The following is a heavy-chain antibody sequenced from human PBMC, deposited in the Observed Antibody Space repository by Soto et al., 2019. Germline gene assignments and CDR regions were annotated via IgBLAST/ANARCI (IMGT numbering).Heavy chain of an antibody. V-gene: IGHV4-59*01. CDR3: ARADPDYYYYGMDV. Sequence: SETLSLTCTVSGGSISSYYWSWIRQPPGKGLEWIGYIYYSGSTNYNPSLKSRVTISVDTSKNQFSLKLSSVTAADTAVYYCARADPDYYYYGMDVWGQGTTVTVSS. CDR2: IYYSGST. J-gene: IGHJ6*02. CDR1: GGSISSYY.